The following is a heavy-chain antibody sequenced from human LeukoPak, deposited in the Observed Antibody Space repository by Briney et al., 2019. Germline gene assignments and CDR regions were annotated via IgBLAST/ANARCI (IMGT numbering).Heavy chain of an antibody. CDR1: GGSISSYY. J-gene: IGHJ5*02. Sequence: SETRSLTCTVSGGSISSYYWSWIRQPPGKGLEWIGYIYYSGSTNYNPSLKSRVTISVDTSKNQFSRKLSSVTAADTAVYYCARGSDSGYDKVENWFDPWGQGTMVTVSS. CDR3: ARGSDSGYDKVENWFDP. D-gene: IGHD5-12*01. V-gene: IGHV4-59*13. CDR2: IYYSGST.